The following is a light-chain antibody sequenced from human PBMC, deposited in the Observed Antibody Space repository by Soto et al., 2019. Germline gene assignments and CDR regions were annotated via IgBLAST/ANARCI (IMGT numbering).Light chain of an antibody. CDR1: QGIGDN. J-gene: IGKJ4*01. V-gene: IGKV3-15*01. Sequence: EVVMTQSPATLSVSPGEGDTISCRASQGIGDNLAWYQHKPGQTPRLLIYDTSTRATGVPARFSGSRSGTEFTLTINSLQSEDFAVYYCQRYKNWPLTFGGGTKVESK. CDR2: DTS. CDR3: QRYKNWPLT.